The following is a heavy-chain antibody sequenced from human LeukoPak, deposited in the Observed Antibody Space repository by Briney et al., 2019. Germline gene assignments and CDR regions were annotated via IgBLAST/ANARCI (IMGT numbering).Heavy chain of an antibody. CDR3: ARASLYCSGGSCYSPYYFDY. CDR2: IYHSGST. V-gene: IGHV4-38-2*02. Sequence: SETLSLTCTVSGYSISSGYYWGWIRQPPGKGLEWIGSIYHSGSTYYSPSLKSRVTISVDTSKNQFSLKLSSVTAADTAVFYCARASLYCSGGSCYSPYYFDYWGQGTLVTVSS. D-gene: IGHD2-15*01. J-gene: IGHJ4*02. CDR1: GYSISSGYY.